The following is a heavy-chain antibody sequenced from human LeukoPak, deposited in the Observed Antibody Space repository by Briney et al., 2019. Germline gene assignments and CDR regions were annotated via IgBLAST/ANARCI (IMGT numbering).Heavy chain of an antibody. CDR1: GFTFSSHW. V-gene: IGHV3-74*03. CDR3: AREINKWFDP. J-gene: IGHJ5*02. Sequence: PGGSLRLSCAASGFTFSSHWMHWVRHAPGKGLVWVSRISPDGSTTKSADSVKGRFTISRDNARSTLFLQLNSLRAEDTAVYYCAREINKWFDPWGQGTLVTVSS. CDR2: ISPDGSTT.